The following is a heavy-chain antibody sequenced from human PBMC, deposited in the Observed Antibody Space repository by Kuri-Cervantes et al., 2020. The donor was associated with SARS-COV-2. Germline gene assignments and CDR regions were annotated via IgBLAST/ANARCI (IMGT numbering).Heavy chain of an antibody. CDR3: ARHDGGYFDS. CDR2: IYYSANT. CDR1: GGTIHSSPNY. D-gene: IGHD3-10*01. V-gene: IGHV4-39*01. J-gene: IGHJ4*02. Sequence: SETLSLTCTVSGGTIHSSPNYWGWSRQPPGQGLDWIGRIYYSANTYFNPSLKSRVTMSADTSRNQFSLRLSSVTVADTAVYYCARHDGGYFDSWGQGTLVTVSS.